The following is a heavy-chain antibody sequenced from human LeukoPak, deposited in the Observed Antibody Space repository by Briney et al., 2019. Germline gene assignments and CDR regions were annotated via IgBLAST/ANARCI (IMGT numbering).Heavy chain of an antibody. D-gene: IGHD5-12*01. J-gene: IGHJ5*02. CDR3: AXXXSRDXVATIXNXXWFDP. Sequence: SETLSLTCAVYGVSFSGYYWSWIRQPPGKGLEWVGEINHSGSTNYNPSPKSRVTISVDTSKNQFSLKRSSVTAADTAVYYCAXXXSRDXVATIXNXXWFDPWGQGTLVTVSS. CDR2: INHSGST. CDR1: GVSFSGYY. V-gene: IGHV4-34*01.